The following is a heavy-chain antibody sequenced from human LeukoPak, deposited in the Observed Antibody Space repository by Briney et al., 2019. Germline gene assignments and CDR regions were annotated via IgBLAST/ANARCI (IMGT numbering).Heavy chain of an antibody. CDR1: GYTFTSSA. V-gene: IGHV1-3*01. J-gene: IGHJ2*01. CDR3: ARPTYYYDNGGYREYWYFDL. CDR2: INAGSGNT. D-gene: IGHD3-22*01. Sequence: ASVKVSCKASGYTFTSSAMQWVRQAPGQRLEWMGWINAGSGNTKYSQKFQDRVTISRDTSASTVYMELGSLRSKDTAVYYCARPTYYYDNGGYREYWYFDLWGRGTLVTVSS.